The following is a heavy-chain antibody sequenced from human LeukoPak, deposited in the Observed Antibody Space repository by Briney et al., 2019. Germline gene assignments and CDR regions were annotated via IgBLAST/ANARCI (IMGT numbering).Heavy chain of an antibody. CDR1: GFTFSSYA. CDR3: ARDPTYYYDSSGYYPFDY. J-gene: IGHJ4*02. V-gene: IGHV3-30-3*01. CDR2: ISYDGSNK. D-gene: IGHD3-22*01. Sequence: PGGSLRLSCAASGFTFSSYAMHWVRQAPGKGPEWVAVISYDGSNKYYADSVKGRFTISRDNSKNTLYLQMNSLRAEDTAVYYCARDPTYYYDSSGYYPFDYWGQGTLVTVSS.